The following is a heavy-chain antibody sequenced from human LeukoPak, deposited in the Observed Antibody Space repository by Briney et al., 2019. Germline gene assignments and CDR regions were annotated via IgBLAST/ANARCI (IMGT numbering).Heavy chain of an antibody. CDR1: GGSISGNSYY. J-gene: IGHJ4*02. CDR3: ASQLDSTGYNTGFIDY. Sequence: PSETLSLTCTVSGGSISGNSYYWGWIRQPPGKGLEWVGRIYYSGNPFYNPSLKSRVTISVDTSKNQFSLRLDSVTAADTALYYCASQLDSTGYNTGFIDYWGPGTVVTVSS. CDR2: IYYSGNP. V-gene: IGHV4-39*01. D-gene: IGHD3/OR15-3a*01.